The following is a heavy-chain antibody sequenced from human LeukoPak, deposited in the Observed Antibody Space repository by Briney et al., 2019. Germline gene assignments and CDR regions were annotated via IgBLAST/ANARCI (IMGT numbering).Heavy chain of an antibody. CDR1: GYTFTNYW. CDR2: IYPRDSDT. Sequence: GESLKISCKGSGYTFTNYWIGWVRQMPGKGLEYMGIIYPRDSDTRYSPSFEGQVTISADKSISTAYLQWSSLKASDTAMYFCARKFCSSTTCYVAFDMWSQGTMVTVSS. D-gene: IGHD2-2*01. CDR3: ARKFCSSTTCYVAFDM. J-gene: IGHJ3*02. V-gene: IGHV5-51*01.